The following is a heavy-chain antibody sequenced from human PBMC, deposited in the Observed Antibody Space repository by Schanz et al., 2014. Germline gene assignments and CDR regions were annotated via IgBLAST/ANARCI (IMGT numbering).Heavy chain of an antibody. D-gene: IGHD1-26*01. Sequence: EVQLVESGGGLVQPGGSLRLSFSSSFFTCSVSCIICFRQAPGEGLVWVANIKLDGSEKYYVDSVKGRFTISRDNAKNSLYLQMNSLTAEDTAVYYCAKYGTGKGVSFEYWGQGTLVTVSS. CDR3: AKYGTGKGVSFEY. CDR2: IKLDGSEK. CDR1: FFTCSVSC. V-gene: IGHV3-7*01. J-gene: IGHJ4*02.